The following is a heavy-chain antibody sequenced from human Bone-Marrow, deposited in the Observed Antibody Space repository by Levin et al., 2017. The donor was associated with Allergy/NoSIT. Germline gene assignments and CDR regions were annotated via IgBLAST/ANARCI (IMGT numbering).Heavy chain of an antibody. J-gene: IGHJ6*03. CDR1: GYSISSGYY. Sequence: PSETLSLTCAVSGYSISSGYYWGWIRQPPGKGLEWIGSIYHSGSTYYNPSLKSRVTISVDTSKNQFSLKLSSVTAADTAVYYCARDLGYDLYYYYYMDVWGKGTTVTVSS. D-gene: IGHD5-12*01. CDR2: IYHSGST. CDR3: ARDLGYDLYYYYYMDV. V-gene: IGHV4-38-2*02.